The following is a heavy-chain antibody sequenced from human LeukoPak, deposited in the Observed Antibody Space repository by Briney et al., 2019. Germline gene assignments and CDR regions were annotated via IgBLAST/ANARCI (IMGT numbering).Heavy chain of an antibody. J-gene: IGHJ4*02. CDR2: IDWYEDK. D-gene: IGHD3-22*01. CDR1: RFSPSTSGLG. CDR3: AFYEGEKVVNYFDY. Sequence: SGPTLGKPTQTLTLTCTFSRFSPSTSGLGVGWIRQPPGKHLKWLALIDWYEDKRYSPSLTSRITITKHTSKNQVVLTMTNMDPVDTATYYCAFYEGEKVVNYFDYWGQGTLVTVSS. V-gene: IGHV2-5*01.